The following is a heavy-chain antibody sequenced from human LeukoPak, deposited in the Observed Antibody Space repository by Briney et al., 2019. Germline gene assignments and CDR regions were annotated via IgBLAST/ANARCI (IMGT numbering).Heavy chain of an antibody. CDR1: GYTFTSYG. CDR2: ISDYNGNT. J-gene: IGHJ4*02. V-gene: IGHV1-18*01. D-gene: IGHD4-17*01. Sequence: GGSVKVSCKAFGYTFTSYGISWVRQAPGQGLEWMGWISDYNGNTNYAQKLQGRVTMTTDTSTSTAYMELRSLRSDDTAVYYCAREHTVTTSDYWGQGTLVTVSS. CDR3: AREHTVTTSDY.